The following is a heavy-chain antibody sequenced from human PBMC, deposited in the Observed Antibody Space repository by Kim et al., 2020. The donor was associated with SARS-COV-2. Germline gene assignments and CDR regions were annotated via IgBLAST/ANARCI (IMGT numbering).Heavy chain of an antibody. D-gene: IGHD5-18*01. Sequence: YHPSLKSRVTLSVETSKNPFSLNRNTVSAADTAVYYCARDVTPSTFAFDLWGQGTMVTVSS. J-gene: IGHJ3*01. V-gene: IGHV4-31*02. CDR3: ARDVTPSTFAFDL.